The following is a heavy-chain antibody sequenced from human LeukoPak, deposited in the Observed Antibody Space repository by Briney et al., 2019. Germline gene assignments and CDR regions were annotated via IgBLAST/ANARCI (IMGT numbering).Heavy chain of an antibody. D-gene: IGHD6-13*01. CDR3: AKRGEGVSNTWYMNNWFDP. Sequence: GGTLRLSCAASGLTVSSNYMTWVRQAPGKGLEWVAFIRDDGSNKYYADSVKGRFTISRDNSKNTLYLQMNSLRAEDTAVYYCAKRGEGVSNTWYMNNWFDPWGQGTLVTVSS. J-gene: IGHJ5*02. V-gene: IGHV3-30*02. CDR2: IRDDGSNK. CDR1: GLTVSSNY.